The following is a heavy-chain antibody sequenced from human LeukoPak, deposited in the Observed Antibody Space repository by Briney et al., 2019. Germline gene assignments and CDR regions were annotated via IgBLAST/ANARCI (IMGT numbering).Heavy chain of an antibody. J-gene: IGHJ4*02. CDR3: AREGGYSYGFDY. CDR2: IYHSGST. Sequence: SETLSLTCTVSGYSISSGYYWGWIRQPPGKGLEWIGSIYHSGSTYYNPSLKSRVTISVDTSKNQFSLKLSSVTAADTAVYYCAREGGYSYGFDYWGQGTLVTVSS. CDR1: GYSISSGYY. D-gene: IGHD5-18*01. V-gene: IGHV4-38-2*02.